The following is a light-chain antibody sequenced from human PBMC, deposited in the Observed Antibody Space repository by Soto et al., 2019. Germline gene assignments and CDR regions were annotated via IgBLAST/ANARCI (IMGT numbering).Light chain of an antibody. Sequence: QSVLTQPPSASGTPGQRVTISCSGSSPNIGRNTVNWYQQLPGTAPKLLIYSNNQRPSGVPHRFSGSQSGTSASLAISGLQSEDEAEYYCAAWDDSLNGYVLGTGTKLTVL. CDR2: SNN. V-gene: IGLV1-44*01. CDR3: AAWDDSLNGYV. J-gene: IGLJ1*01. CDR1: SPNIGRNT.